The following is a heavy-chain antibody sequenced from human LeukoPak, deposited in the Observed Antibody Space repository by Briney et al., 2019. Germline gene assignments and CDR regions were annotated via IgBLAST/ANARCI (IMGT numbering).Heavy chain of an antibody. Sequence: PGGSLRLSCAASGFIFSSYAIHWVRQAPGKGLEWMAVIWYDGSNRYHADSVKGRFTISRDNSKNTLYLQMNSLRAEDTALYYCARGLGYSYGYGIDYWGQGTLVTVSS. CDR3: ARGLGYSYGYGIDY. J-gene: IGHJ4*02. V-gene: IGHV3-33*01. CDR2: IWYDGSNR. D-gene: IGHD5-18*01. CDR1: GFIFSSYA.